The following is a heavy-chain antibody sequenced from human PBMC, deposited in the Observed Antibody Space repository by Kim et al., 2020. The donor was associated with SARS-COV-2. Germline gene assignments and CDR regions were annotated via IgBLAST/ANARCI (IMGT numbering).Heavy chain of an antibody. Sequence: SETLSLTCTVSGGSISSNDYYWDWIRPPPGKGLEWIGSISYSGRTYYNPSIKSRVTISVDTSKNQISRKLSSVTAADTGVYYCARGIFGVVILPYYYYYMDVWGKGTTGTVSS. J-gene: IGHJ6*03. CDR3: ARGIFGVVILPYYYYYMDV. V-gene: IGHV4-39*01. D-gene: IGHD3-3*01. CDR2: ISYSGRT. CDR1: GGSISSNDYY.